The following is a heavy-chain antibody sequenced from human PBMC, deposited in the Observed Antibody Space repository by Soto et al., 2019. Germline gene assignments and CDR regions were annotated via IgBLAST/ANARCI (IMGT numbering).Heavy chain of an antibody. Sequence: SETLSLTCTVSGGSISSYYWSWIRQPPWKGLEWIGYIYYSGSTNYNPSLKSRVTISVDTSKNQFSLKLSSVTAADTAVYYCARATVAAPTNWFDPWGQGTLVTVYS. CDR3: ARATVAAPTNWFDP. J-gene: IGHJ5*02. CDR1: GGSISSYY. V-gene: IGHV4-59*08. CDR2: IYYSGST. D-gene: IGHD6-6*01.